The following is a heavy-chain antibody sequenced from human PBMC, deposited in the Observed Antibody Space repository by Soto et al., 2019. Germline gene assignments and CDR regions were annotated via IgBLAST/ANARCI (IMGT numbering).Heavy chain of an antibody. Sequence: PGGSLRLSCAASGFTFSSYGMHRVRQAPGKGLEWVAVIWYDGSNKYYADSVKGRFTISRDNSKNTLYLQMNSLRAEDTVVYYWERGSYDSSVYYFDYWGQGTLVTVSS. V-gene: IGHV3-33*01. CDR1: GFTFSSYG. CDR3: ERGSYDSSVYYFDY. J-gene: IGHJ4*02. D-gene: IGHD3-22*01. CDR2: IWYDGSNK.